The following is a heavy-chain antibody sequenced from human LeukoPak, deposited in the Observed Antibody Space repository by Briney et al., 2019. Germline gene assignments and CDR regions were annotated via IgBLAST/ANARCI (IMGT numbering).Heavy chain of an antibody. D-gene: IGHD3-9*01. CDR1: AFTFSSSV. V-gene: IGHV3-53*01. J-gene: IGHJ4*02. CDR3: ARLKIDGTHFDY. Sequence: GGSLRLSYGASAFTFSSSVMSWVRQAPGKGLEWVSVIYVGGSAYYADSVKGRFTISGDSSKNTLYLQMNSLRAEDTAVYYCARLKIDGTHFDYWGQGTLVTVSS. CDR2: IYVGGSA.